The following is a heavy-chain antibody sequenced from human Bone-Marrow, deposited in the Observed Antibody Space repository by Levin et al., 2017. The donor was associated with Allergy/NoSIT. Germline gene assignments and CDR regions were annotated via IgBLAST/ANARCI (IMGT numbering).Heavy chain of an antibody. J-gene: IGHJ4*02. CDR2: IYYNGDT. CDR3: ARATRSDFEY. V-gene: IGHV4-31*03. CDR1: GGAISRSFYY. Sequence: SETLSLTCTVPGGAISRSFYYWSWIRQHPGKGLEWIGHIYYNGDTYYNPSLERRITISVDTSKNQFSLKLSSVTAAHTAVYYCARATRSDFEYWGQGTLVTVSS.